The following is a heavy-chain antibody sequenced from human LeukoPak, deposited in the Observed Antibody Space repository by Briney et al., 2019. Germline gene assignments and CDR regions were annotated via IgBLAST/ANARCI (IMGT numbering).Heavy chain of an antibody. Sequence: GGSLRLSCAASGLTFSTYWMHWVRQAPGKGLAWVARINPDGSIRTYANSVQGRVTISRDTAKDTLFLQMNSRRAEDTAVYYCARETRVGGALQYWGQGTPVTVSS. CDR2: INPDGSIR. J-gene: IGHJ4*02. D-gene: IGHD1-26*01. V-gene: IGHV3-74*03. CDR1: GLTFSTYW. CDR3: ARETRVGGALQY.